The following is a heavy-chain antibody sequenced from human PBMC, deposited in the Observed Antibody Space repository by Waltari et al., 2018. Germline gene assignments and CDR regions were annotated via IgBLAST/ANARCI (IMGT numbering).Heavy chain of an antibody. CDR1: GGTFRSYA. J-gene: IGHJ5*02. CDR3: ARSPAGYNWNRGRGWFDP. D-gene: IGHD1-20*01. V-gene: IGHV1-69*05. CDR2: IIPIFGTA. Sequence: QVQLVQSGAEVKKPGSSVKVSCKASGGTFRSYAISWVRQAPGQGLEWMGGIIPIFGTANYAQKFQGRVTITTDESTSTAYMELSSLRSEDTAVYYCARSPAGYNWNRGRGWFDPWGQGTLVTVSS.